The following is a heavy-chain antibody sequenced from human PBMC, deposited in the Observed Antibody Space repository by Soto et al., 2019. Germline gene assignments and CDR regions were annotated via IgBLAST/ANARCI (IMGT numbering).Heavy chain of an antibody. Sequence: QLQLQESGPGLVKPSETLSLTCTVSGGSISSSSYYWGWIRQPPGKGLEWIGSIYYSGSTYSNPSLKSRVTISVDTSKNQFSLKLSSVTAADTAVYYCARLEAARSGWFDPWGQGTLVTVSS. CDR1: GGSISSSSYY. J-gene: IGHJ5*02. CDR2: IYYSGST. D-gene: IGHD6-6*01. V-gene: IGHV4-39*01. CDR3: ARLEAARSGWFDP.